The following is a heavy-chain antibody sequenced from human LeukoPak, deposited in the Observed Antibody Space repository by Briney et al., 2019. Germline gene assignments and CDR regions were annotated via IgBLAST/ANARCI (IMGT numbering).Heavy chain of an antibody. CDR3: AKDSYGGATFFYNMDV. V-gene: IGHV3-9*01. Sequence: GRSLRLSCAGSGFTFDDYAIHWVRQTPGKSLEWVSGISWNSGNIAYADFVGGRFTISRDNAKNSPSMQMNSLSDEDTAVYYCAKDSYGGATFFYNMDVWGKGTTVTVSS. D-gene: IGHD2/OR15-2a*01. J-gene: IGHJ6*03. CDR1: GFTFDDYA. CDR2: ISWNSGNI.